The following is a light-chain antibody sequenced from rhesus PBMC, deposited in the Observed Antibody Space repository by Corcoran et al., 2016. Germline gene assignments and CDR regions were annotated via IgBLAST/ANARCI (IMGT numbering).Light chain of an antibody. CDR1: QSVGRR. CDR2: AAS. Sequence: QLILTQSPATLSLSPGERATLSCRASQSVGRRLAWYQQKPGQAPRLLIYAASPRASDIPDRVSGTGSGTDFTLTISSLEPEDFAVYYCPKYRASPYIFGQGTKVEIK. J-gene: IGKJ2*01. V-gene: IGKV3-53*01. CDR3: PKYRASPYI.